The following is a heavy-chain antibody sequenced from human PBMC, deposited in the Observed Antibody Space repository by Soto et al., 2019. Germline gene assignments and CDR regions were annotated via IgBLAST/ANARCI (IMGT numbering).Heavy chain of an antibody. CDR2: ISAYNGNT. D-gene: IGHD3-10*01. CDR3: ARDLRYYGSGSYSKFGPSGGMDV. Sequence: ASVKVSCKASGYTFTSYGIGWVRQAPGQGLEWMGWISAYNGNTNYAQKLQGRVTMTTDTSTSTAYMELRSLRSDDTAVYYCARDLRYYGSGSYSKFGPSGGMDVWGQGTTVTVSS. CDR1: GYTFTSYG. V-gene: IGHV1-18*04. J-gene: IGHJ6*02.